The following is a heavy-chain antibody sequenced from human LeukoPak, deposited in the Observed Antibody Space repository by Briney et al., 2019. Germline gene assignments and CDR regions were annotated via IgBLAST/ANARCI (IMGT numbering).Heavy chain of an antibody. CDR3: AAVAYCSSTRCYVGYFDY. Sequence: GGSLRLSCAASGFTFSSYEMNWVRQAPGKGLEWVSYISSSGSTRYYADSVKGRFTISRDNAKNSLYLQMNSLRAEDTAVYYCAAVAYCSSTRCYVGYFDYWGQGTLVTVSS. D-gene: IGHD2-2*01. V-gene: IGHV3-48*03. CDR1: GFTFSSYE. J-gene: IGHJ4*02. CDR2: ISSSGSTR.